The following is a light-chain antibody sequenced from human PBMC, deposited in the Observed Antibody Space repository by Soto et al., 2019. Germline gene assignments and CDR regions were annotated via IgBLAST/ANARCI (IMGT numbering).Light chain of an antibody. CDR1: GCNIGSNT. V-gene: IGLV1-44*01. CDR3: AEWDGSLKNVL. J-gene: IGLJ2*01. Sequence: QSVLTQPPSASGTPGQRVTLSCSGSGCNIGSNTVNWYQQFPGTAPKLLMYNNNQRPSGVSDRFSGSQSGTSASLAISGLQSEDEADYYCAEWDGSLKNVLFGGGTKLTVL. CDR2: NNN.